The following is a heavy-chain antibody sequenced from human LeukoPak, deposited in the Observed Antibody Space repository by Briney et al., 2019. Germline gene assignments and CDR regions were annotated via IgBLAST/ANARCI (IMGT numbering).Heavy chain of an antibody. Sequence: SETLSLTCAVYGGSFSGYYWSWIPQPPGKGLEWIGEINHSGSTNYNPSLKSRVTISVDTSKNQFSLKLSSVTAADTAVYYCARSLYDSSSKGFDYWGQGTLVTVSS. CDR1: GGSFSGYY. V-gene: IGHV4-34*01. D-gene: IGHD3-22*01. CDR3: ARSLYDSSSKGFDY. J-gene: IGHJ4*02. CDR2: INHSGST.